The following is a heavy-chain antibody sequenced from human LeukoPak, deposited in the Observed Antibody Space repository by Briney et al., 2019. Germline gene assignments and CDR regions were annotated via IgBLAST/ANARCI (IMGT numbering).Heavy chain of an antibody. V-gene: IGHV4-39*01. Sequence: PSETLSLTCTVSGGSISSSSYYWGWIRQPPGKGLEWIGSIYYSGSTYYNPSLKSRVTISVDTSKNQFSLKLSSVTAADTAVNYLASLYRRWDFEYRGQGTPVNVSS. J-gene: IGHJ4*01. CDR3: ASLYRRWDFEY. CDR1: GGSISSSSYY. CDR2: IYYSGST. D-gene: IGHD4-11*01.